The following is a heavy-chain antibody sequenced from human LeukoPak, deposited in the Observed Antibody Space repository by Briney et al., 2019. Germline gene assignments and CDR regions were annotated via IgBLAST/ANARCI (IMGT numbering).Heavy chain of an antibody. D-gene: IGHD3-10*01. V-gene: IGHV1-2*02. J-gene: IGHJ6*03. Sequence: GASVKVSCKASGYTFTGYYMHWVRQAPGQGLEWMGWINPNSGGTNYAQKFQGRVTMTRDTSISTAYMELSRLRSDDTAVYYCARGRRPEEGNYYGSGSYYNDWLHYYYMDVWGKGTTVTVSS. CDR2: INPNSGGT. CDR1: GYTFTGYY. CDR3: ARGRRPEEGNYYGSGSYYNDWLHYYYMDV.